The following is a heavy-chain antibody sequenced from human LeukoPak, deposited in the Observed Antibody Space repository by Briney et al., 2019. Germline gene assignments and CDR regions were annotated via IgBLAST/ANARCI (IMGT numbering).Heavy chain of an antibody. D-gene: IGHD3-16*01. Sequence: ASVKVSCKASGYTFTSYDINWVRQATGQGLEWMGWMNPNSGNTGYTQKFQGRVTMTRNPSISTAYMELSSLRSEDTAVYYCARVMLRRKNWFDPWGQGTLVTVSS. CDR3: ARVMLRRKNWFDP. CDR1: GYTFTSYD. J-gene: IGHJ5*02. CDR2: MNPNSGNT. V-gene: IGHV1-8*01.